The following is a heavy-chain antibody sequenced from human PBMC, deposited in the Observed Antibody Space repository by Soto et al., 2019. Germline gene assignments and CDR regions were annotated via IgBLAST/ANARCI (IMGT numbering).Heavy chain of an antibody. V-gene: IGHV4-59*01. CDR1: GDSITSCN. J-gene: IGHJ5*02. CDR3: ARGYCSSTSCFDP. D-gene: IGHD2-2*01. CDR2: VYSSGST. Sequence: SETLSLTCTVSGDSITSCNWNWLRQPPGKALEWIGYVYSSGSTNYNPSLKSRVTISVDTSRNQFSLKVNSVTAADTAVYYCARGYCSSTSCFDPWGQGTLVTVSS.